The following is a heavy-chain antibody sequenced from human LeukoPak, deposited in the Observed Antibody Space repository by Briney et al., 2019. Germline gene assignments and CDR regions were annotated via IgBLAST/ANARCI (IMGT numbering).Heavy chain of an antibody. CDR2: IYSDGST. V-gene: IGHV3-53*01. J-gene: IGHJ4*02. D-gene: IGHD1-14*01. CDR1: GFTVSSNY. CDR3: ATSGGSNRFFDY. Sequence: GGSLRLSRAASGFTVSSNYMSWVRQGPGKGLEWVSLIYSDGSTFYADSVKGRFTISRDNSKNTLYLQMNSLRAEDTAVYYCATSGGSNRFFDYWGQGTLVTVSS.